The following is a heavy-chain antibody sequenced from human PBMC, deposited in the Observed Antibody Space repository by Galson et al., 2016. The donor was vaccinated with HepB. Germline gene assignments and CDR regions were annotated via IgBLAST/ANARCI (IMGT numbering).Heavy chain of an antibody. Sequence: SLRLSCAGYGFTFDDYTLHWVRQAPGRGLEWVSSISWNGYTINYADSVKGRFTISRDNAKKSLSPKMNSLRSEDTALYYCVKDTVKGYNGLDVWGQGTTVTVSS. J-gene: IGHJ6*02. CDR2: ISWNGYTI. CDR3: VKDTVKGYNGLDV. V-gene: IGHV3-9*01. CDR1: GFTFDDYT.